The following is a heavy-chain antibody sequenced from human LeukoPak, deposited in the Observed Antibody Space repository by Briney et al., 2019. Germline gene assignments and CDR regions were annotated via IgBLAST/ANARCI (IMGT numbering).Heavy chain of an antibody. CDR2: ISGSGGST. D-gene: IGHD5-12*01. J-gene: IGHJ4*02. V-gene: IGHV3-23*01. CDR1: GFTFSSYA. Sequence: AGGSLRLSCAASGFTFSSYAMSWVRQAPGKGLEWVSAISGSGGSTYYADSVKGRFTISRDNSKNTLYLQMNSLRAEDTAVYYCAKDPVATPDALRARPGVPGRLFDYWGQGTLVTVSS. CDR3: AKDPVATPDALRARPGVPGRLFDY.